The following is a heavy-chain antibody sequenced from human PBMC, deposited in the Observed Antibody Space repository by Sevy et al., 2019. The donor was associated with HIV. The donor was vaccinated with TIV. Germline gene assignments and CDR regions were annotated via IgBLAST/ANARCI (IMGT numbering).Heavy chain of an antibody. CDR1: GFTFSSYS. CDR3: ARGYSSGWTPFDY. V-gene: IGHV3-21*01. Sequence: GGSLRLSCAASGFTFSSYSMNWVRQAPGKGLEWVSSISSSSSYIYYAHSVKGRFTISRDNAKNSLYLQMNSLRAEDTAVYYCARGYSSGWTPFDYWGQGTLVTVSS. J-gene: IGHJ4*02. D-gene: IGHD6-19*01. CDR2: ISSSSSYI.